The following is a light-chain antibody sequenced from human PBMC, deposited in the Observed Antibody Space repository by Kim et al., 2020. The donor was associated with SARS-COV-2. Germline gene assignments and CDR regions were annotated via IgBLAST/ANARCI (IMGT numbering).Light chain of an antibody. CDR1: QGISSW. Sequence: SASVDGRVTTPCRASQGISSWLGWYQKKPGTAPKLLIYAASSLQSGVPSRFSGSGSGTDFTLTISSLQPEDFATYYYQQTNSFPYTFGQGTKLEI. V-gene: IGKV1-12*01. J-gene: IGKJ2*01. CDR3: QQTNSFPYT. CDR2: AAS.